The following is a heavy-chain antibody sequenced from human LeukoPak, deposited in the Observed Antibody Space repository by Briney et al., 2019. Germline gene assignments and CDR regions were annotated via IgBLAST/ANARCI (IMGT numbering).Heavy chain of an antibody. CDR3: ARDAAYYYGMDV. CDR2: ISSSGSTI. CDR1: GFTFSDYY. V-gene: IGHV3-11*04. Sequence: GGSLRLSCAASGFTFSDYYMSWVRQAPGKGLEWVSYISSSGSTIYYADSVKGRFTISRDNSKNTLYLQMNSLRAEDTAVYYCARDAAYYYGMDVWGQGTTVTVSS. J-gene: IGHJ6*02.